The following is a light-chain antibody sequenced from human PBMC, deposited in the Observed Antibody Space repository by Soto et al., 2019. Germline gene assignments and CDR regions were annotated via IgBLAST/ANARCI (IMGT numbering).Light chain of an antibody. J-gene: IGKJ1*01. CDR1: QTITSS. V-gene: IGKV1-39*01. CDR3: QQSYNSPWT. Sequence: DIQMTQSPSSLSASVGDRVTITCRASQTITSSLNWYRQKPGKAPKFLIYAASNLQSGVPSRFSGSGSGTDFTLTISSLQPEDFATYHCQQSYNSPWTFGQGTKVEIK. CDR2: AAS.